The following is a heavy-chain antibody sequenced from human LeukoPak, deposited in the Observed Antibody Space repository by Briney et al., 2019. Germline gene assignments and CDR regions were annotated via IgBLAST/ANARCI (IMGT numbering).Heavy chain of an antibody. CDR1: GFTFSGCE. J-gene: IGHJ2*01. Sequence: PGGSLRLSCAASGFTFSGCEMNWVRQAPGKGLEWISYICGRGKTIYYADSVKGRFTISRDNAENLLYLQMNSLRAEDTAVYYCARPRIAWSSHWYFEVWGRGTLVTVSS. CDR3: ARPRIAWSSHWYFEV. V-gene: IGHV3-48*03. D-gene: IGHD3-9*01. CDR2: ICGRGKTI.